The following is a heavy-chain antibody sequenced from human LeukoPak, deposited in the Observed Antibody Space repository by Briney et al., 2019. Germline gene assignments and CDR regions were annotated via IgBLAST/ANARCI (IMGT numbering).Heavy chain of an antibody. CDR2: IYYSGST. Sequence: SETLSLTCAVYGGSFSGYYWSWIRQPPGKGLEWIGYIYYSGSTNYNPSLKSRVTISVDTSKNQFSLKLSSVTAADTAVYYCARRYYTALFDYWGQGTLVTVSS. V-gene: IGHV4-59*08. CDR1: GGSFSGYY. D-gene: IGHD3-3*01. CDR3: ARRYYTALFDY. J-gene: IGHJ4*02.